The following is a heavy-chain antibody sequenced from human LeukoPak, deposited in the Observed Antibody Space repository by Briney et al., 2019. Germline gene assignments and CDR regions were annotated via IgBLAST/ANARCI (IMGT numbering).Heavy chain of an antibody. V-gene: IGHV1-69*06. CDR2: IIPIFGTA. D-gene: IGHD2-2*01. CDR3: AREGRYCSSTSCYVGSGFDY. J-gene: IGHJ4*02. Sequence: VASVKVSCKASGGTFSSYAISWVRQAPGQGLEWMGGIIPIFGTANYAQKFQGRVTITADKSTSTAYMELSSLRSEDTAVYYCAREGRYCSSTSCYVGSGFDYWGQGTLVTVPS. CDR1: GGTFSSYA.